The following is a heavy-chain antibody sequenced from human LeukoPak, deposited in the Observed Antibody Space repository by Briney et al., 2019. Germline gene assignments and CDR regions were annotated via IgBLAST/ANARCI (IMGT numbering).Heavy chain of an antibody. CDR2: ISSSSVYI. D-gene: IGHD3-3*01. Sequence: GGSLRLSCAASGFTFNTYTMNWVRQAPGKGLEWVSSISSSSVYIYYADSVKGRFTISRDNAKNSLYLQMNSLRAEDTAVYYCARGGSYDFWSGYKAASLDYWGQGTLVTVSS. J-gene: IGHJ4*02. CDR1: GFTFNTYT. CDR3: ARGGSYDFWSGYKAASLDY. V-gene: IGHV3-21*01.